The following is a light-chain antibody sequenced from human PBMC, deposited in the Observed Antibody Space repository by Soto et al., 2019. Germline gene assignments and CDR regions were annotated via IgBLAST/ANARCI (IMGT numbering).Light chain of an antibody. Sequence: EIVLTQSPDTLSLSPGERATLSCRASQSVGSSLAWYQQKLGQAPRLLIYAASDRATGIPGRFSGSGSGTDFTLIISSLEPEDFAFYYCQQGNTWPWTFGQGTKVDIK. J-gene: IGKJ1*01. V-gene: IGKV3-11*01. CDR3: QQGNTWPWT. CDR1: QSVGSS. CDR2: AAS.